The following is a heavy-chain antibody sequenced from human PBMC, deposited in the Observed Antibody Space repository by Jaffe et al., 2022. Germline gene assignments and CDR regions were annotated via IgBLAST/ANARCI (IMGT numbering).Heavy chain of an antibody. CDR1: GFTFSSYS. CDR3: ASDMVQGVIPYYFDY. V-gene: IGHV3-48*01. J-gene: IGHJ4*02. D-gene: IGHD3-10*01. Sequence: EVQLVESGGGLVQPGGSLRLSCAASGFTFSSYSMNWVRQAPGKGLEWVSYISSSSSTIYYADSVKGRFTISRDNAKNSLYLQMNSLRAEDTAVYYCASDMVQGVIPYYFDYWGQGTLVTVSS. CDR2: ISSSSSTI.